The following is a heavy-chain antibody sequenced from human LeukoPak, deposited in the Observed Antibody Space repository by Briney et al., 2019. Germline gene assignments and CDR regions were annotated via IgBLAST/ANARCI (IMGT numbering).Heavy chain of an antibody. CDR3: ARVGGYSYGPGFDY. V-gene: IGHV1-46*01. Sequence: GASVKVSCKASGYTFTSNYIHWVRQAPGQGLEWMGMIYPRDGSTSYAQKFQGRVTVTRDTSTSTVHMELSGLRSEDTAVYYCARVGGYSYGPGFDYWGQGTLVTVSS. J-gene: IGHJ4*02. CDR2: IYPRDGST. CDR1: GYTFTSNY. D-gene: IGHD5-18*01.